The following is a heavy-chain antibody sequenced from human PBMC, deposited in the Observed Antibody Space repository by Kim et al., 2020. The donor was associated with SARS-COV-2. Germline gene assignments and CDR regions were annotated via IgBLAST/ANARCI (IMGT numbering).Heavy chain of an antibody. CDR1: GYTLTELS. CDR3: ATASPFIAVAGTSANWFDP. D-gene: IGHD6-19*01. Sequence: ASVKVSCKVSGYTLTELSMHWVRQAPGKGLEWMGGFEPEDGETIYAQKFQGRVTMTEDTSTDTAYMELSSLRSEDTAVYYCATASPFIAVAGTSANWFDPGGQETLVTVSS. J-gene: IGHJ5*02. CDR2: FEPEDGET. V-gene: IGHV1-24*01.